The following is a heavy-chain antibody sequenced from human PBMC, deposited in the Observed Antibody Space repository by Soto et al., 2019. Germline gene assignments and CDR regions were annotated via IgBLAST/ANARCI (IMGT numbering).Heavy chain of an antibody. J-gene: IGHJ4*02. D-gene: IGHD4-17*01. Sequence: QVQLVQSGAEVKKPGASVKVSCKASGYTFTSYAMHWVRQAPGQRLEWMGWFNAGNGNTKYSQKFQGRVTITRDTSASTAYMELSSLRSEDTAVYYCARVTTVTTWDYWGQGTLVTVSS. CDR2: FNAGNGNT. V-gene: IGHV1-3*01. CDR3: ARVTTVTTWDY. CDR1: GYTFTSYA.